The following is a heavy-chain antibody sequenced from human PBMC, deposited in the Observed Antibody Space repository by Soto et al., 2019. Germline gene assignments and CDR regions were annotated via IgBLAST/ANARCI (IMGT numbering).Heavy chain of an antibody. Sequence: ASVKVSCKASGYTFTSYGITWVRQAPGQGLEWMGWISAYNGNTNYAQKLQGRVTMTTDTSTSTAYIELRSLRSDDTAVYYCARLVGGGGYQEYWGQGTLVTVSS. CDR1: GYTFTSYG. J-gene: IGHJ4*02. CDR3: ARLVGGGGYQEY. CDR2: ISAYNGNT. V-gene: IGHV1-18*01. D-gene: IGHD2-21*01.